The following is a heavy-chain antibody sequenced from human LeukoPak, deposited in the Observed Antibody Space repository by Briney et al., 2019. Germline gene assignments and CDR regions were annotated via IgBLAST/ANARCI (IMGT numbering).Heavy chain of an antibody. CDR2: IYYSGST. J-gene: IGHJ4*02. V-gene: IGHV4-59*12. Sequence: SETLSLTCTVSGGSISSYYWSWIRQPPGKGLEWIGYIYYSGSTNYNPSLKSRVTISVDTSKNQFSLKLSSVTAADTAVYYCARDSYYYDSSGYYHFDYWGQGTLVTVSS. CDR3: ARDSYYYDSSGYYHFDY. D-gene: IGHD3-22*01. CDR1: GGSISSYY.